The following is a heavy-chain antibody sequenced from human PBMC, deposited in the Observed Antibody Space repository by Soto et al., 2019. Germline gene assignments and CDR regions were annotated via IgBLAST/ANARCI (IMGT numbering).Heavy chain of an antibody. CDR1: GFTFSSYS. D-gene: IGHD6-13*01. V-gene: IGHV3-21*01. CDR3: ARAGISNSDSYYYGMDV. Sequence: GGSVRLSCAASGFTFSSYSMNWVRQAPGKGLEWVSSISSSSSYIYYADSVKGRFTISRDNAKNSLYLQMNRLRAEDTDVYYCARAGISNSDSYYYGMDVWGPGTTGTPSS. CDR2: ISSSSSYI. J-gene: IGHJ6*01.